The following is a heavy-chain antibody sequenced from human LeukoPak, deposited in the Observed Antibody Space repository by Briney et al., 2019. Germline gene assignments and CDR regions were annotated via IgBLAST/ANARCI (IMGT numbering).Heavy chain of an antibody. J-gene: IGHJ4*02. CDR2: IYYSGST. CDR1: GGSISSYY. CDR3: ARATAAAGTGLDY. V-gene: IGHV4-59*12. D-gene: IGHD6-13*01. Sequence: SETLSLTCTVSGGSISSYYWSWIRQPPGKGLEWIGYIYYSGSTNYNPSLKSRVTISVDTSKNQFSLKLSSVTAADTAVYYCARATAAAGTGLDYWGQGTLVTVSS.